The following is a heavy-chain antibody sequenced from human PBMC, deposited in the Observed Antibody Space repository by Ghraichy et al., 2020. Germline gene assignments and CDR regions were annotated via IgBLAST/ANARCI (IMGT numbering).Heavy chain of an antibody. V-gene: IGHV4-34*01. Sequence: SETLSLTCAVNGASFSLYYWTWIRQSPRKGLERIGEASDSGSSNYNPTLKSRVTISVDPHKNQFSLKLTSVTAAVSAGYYCARVDYGITHNYYYGIDVWGQGTTITFS. CDR3: ARVDYGITHNYYYGIDV. J-gene: IGHJ6*02. CDR1: GASFSLYY. CDR2: ASDSGSS. D-gene: IGHD4-17*01.